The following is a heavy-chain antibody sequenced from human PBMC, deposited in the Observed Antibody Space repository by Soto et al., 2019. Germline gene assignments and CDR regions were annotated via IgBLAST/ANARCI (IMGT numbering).Heavy chain of an antibody. CDR3: ARAFRTVVVAATGDAFDI. Sequence: SLALACTVSGGSISSGGYYWSWIRQHPGKGLEWIGYIYYSGSTHYNPSLKSRVTISVDTSKNQFSLKLSSVTAADTAVYYCARAFRTVVVAATGDAFDIWGQGTMVTVSS. D-gene: IGHD2-15*01. CDR2: IYYSGST. CDR1: GGSISSGGYY. V-gene: IGHV4-31*03. J-gene: IGHJ3*02.